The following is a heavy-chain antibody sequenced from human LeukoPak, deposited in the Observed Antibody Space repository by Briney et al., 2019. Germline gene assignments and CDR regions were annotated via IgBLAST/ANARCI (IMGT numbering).Heavy chain of an antibody. D-gene: IGHD2-2*01. CDR3: ARASRYCSTTSCYYYYYGMDV. V-gene: IGHV3-53*01. J-gene: IGHJ6*02. CDR1: GFTVTTNY. Sequence: PGGSLRLSRAASGFTVTTNYMSWVRQAPGKGLEWVSVIYSGGSTYYSDSVKGRFTISRNNSKNTLSLQMNSLRAEDTAVYYCARASRYCSTTSCYYYYYGMDVWGQGTTVTVSS. CDR2: IYSGGST.